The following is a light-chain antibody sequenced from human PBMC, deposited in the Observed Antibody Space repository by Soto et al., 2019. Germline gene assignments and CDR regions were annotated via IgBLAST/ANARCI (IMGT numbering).Light chain of an antibody. J-gene: IGKJ5*01. CDR1: QAISSY. Sequence: DIQLTQAPSFLSASAVYRVSITFRASQAISSYLAWYQQKPGRAPKLLIYAASTLQSGVPSRFSGSGSGTDFTLTISRLEPEDFAVYYCQKHGTSPINFGQGTRLEIK. CDR3: QKHGTSPIN. CDR2: AAS. V-gene: IGKV1-9*01.